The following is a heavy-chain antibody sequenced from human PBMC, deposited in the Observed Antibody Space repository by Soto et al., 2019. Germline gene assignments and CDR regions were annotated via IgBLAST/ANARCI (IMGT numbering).Heavy chain of an antibody. V-gene: IGHV2-5*01. J-gene: IGHJ6*01. CDR2: IQWHDDK. CDR3: PRTWVTISYPFPQTGRDV. Sequence: QITLKESGPTLVQPTETLTLTCTFSGFSLTSWGVGVTWIRPPPGKALAWLALIQWHDDKRYSPSLKSRLSSAQDTSLTQVLLTMTEIDPAYTSTCFCPRTWVTISYPFPQTGRDVRGPGTTVIVSS. CDR1: GFSLTSWGVG. D-gene: IGHD4-17*01.